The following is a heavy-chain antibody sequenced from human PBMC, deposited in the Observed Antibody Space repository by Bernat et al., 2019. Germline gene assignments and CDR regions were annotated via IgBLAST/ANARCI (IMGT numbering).Heavy chain of an antibody. V-gene: IGHV1-24*01. Sequence: QVQLVQSGAEVKKPGASVKVSCKVSGYTLTELSMHWVRQAPGNGLEWMGGFVPEDGETIYAQKCQGRVTMTEDTSTDTAYMELSSLRSKDTAVYYSATFYDYVWAPTYNWFDPWGQGTLVTVSS. CDR1: GYTLTELS. CDR2: FVPEDGET. J-gene: IGHJ5*02. CDR3: ATFYDYVWAPTYNWFDP. D-gene: IGHD3-16*01.